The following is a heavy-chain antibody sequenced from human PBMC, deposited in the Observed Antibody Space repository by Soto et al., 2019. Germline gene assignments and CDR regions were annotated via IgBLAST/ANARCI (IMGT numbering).Heavy chain of an antibody. CDR2: IYPYDSDT. CDR1: GYSFTNFW. J-gene: IGHJ4*02. Sequence: PGEALKISCKASGYSFTNFWIGWVRQLPGKGLEWMGIIYPYDSDTKYSPSFQGQVTVSADESISTAYLQWNSLQASDTAIYFCARVGGPYTDFDYWGQGTLVTVSS. CDR3: ARVGGPYTDFDY. D-gene: IGHD2-2*02. V-gene: IGHV5-51*01.